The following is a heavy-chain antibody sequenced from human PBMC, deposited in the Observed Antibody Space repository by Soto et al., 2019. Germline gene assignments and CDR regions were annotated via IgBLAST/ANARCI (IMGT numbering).Heavy chain of an antibody. J-gene: IGHJ5*02. CDR2: IYYSGST. CDR1: GGSISSSSYY. D-gene: IGHD6-13*01. V-gene: IGHV4-39*01. CDR3: ASSQRTDGAAARDWFDP. Sequence: QLQLQESGPGLVKPSETLSLTCTVSGGSISSSSYYWGWIRQPPGKGLEWIGSIYYSGSTYYNPSLKSQFTISVDTSKNQFSLKLSSVTAADTAVYYCASSQRTDGAAARDWFDPWGQGTLVTVSS.